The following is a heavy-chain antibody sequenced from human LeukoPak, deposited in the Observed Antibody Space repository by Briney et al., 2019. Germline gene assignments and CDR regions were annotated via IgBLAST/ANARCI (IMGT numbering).Heavy chain of an antibody. J-gene: IGHJ4*02. Sequence: GGSLRLSCAASGFTFSSYSMNWVRQAPGKGLEWVAVISYDGSNKYYADPVKGRFTISRDNSKNTLYLQMNSLRAEDTAVYYCARAGGGAAAGYDYWGQGTLVTVSS. CDR1: GFTFSSYS. V-gene: IGHV3-30*03. D-gene: IGHD6-13*01. CDR2: ISYDGSNK. CDR3: ARAGGGAAAGYDY.